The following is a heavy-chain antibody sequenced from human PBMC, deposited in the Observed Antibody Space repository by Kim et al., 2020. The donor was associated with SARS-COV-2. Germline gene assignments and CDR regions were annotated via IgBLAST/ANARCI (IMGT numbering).Heavy chain of an antibody. V-gene: IGHV3-30*18. J-gene: IGHJ4*02. D-gene: IGHD3-22*01. CDR1: GFTFSSYG. CDR2: ISYDGSNK. Sequence: GGSLRLSCAASGFTFSSYGMHWVRQAPGKGLEWVAVISYDGSNKYYADSVKGRFTISRDNSKNTLYLQMNSLRAEDTAVYYCAKSFYDSRRGYFDYWGQG. CDR3: AKSFYDSRRGYFDY.